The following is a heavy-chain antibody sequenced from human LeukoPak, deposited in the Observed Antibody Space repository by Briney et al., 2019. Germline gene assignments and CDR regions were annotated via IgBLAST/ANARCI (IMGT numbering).Heavy chain of an antibody. Sequence: SETLSLTWTVSGYSISSGYYWGWIRQPPGKGLEWIGSIYHSGSTYYNPSLKSRVTISVDTSKNQFSLKLSSVTAAGTAVHYCARVRDGSGSYYKTHTYYYMDVWGKGTTVTVSS. CDR1: GYSISSGYY. CDR2: IYHSGST. V-gene: IGHV4-38-2*02. CDR3: ARVRDGSGSYYKTHTYYYMDV. D-gene: IGHD3-10*01. J-gene: IGHJ6*03.